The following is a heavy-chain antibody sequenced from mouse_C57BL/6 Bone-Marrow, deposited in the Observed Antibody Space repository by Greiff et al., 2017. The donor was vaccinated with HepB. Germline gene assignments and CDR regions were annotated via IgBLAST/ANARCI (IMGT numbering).Heavy chain of an antibody. J-gene: IGHJ1*03. V-gene: IGHV3-6*01. CDR1: GYSITSGYY. Sequence: DVKLVESGPGLVKPSQSLSLTCSVTGYSITSGYYWNWIRQFPGNKLEWMGYISYDGSNNYNPSLKNRISITRDTSKNQFFLKLNSVTTEDTATYYCASPANWDGYFDVWGTGTTVTVSS. D-gene: IGHD4-1*01. CDR3: ASPANWDGYFDV. CDR2: ISYDGSN.